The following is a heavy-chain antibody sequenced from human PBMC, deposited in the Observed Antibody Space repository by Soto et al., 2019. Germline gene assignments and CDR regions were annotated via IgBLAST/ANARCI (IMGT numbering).Heavy chain of an antibody. CDR2: IKQDGSEK. CDR1: GFTFSSYW. D-gene: IGHD3-10*01. Sequence: LRLSCAASGFTFSSYWMSWVRQAPGKGLEWVANIKQDGSEKYYVDSVKGRFTISRDNAKNSLYLQMNSLRAEDTAVYYCARWSRARFGDSPCWRFDPWGQGTLVTVSS. J-gene: IGHJ5*02. V-gene: IGHV3-7*03. CDR3: ARWSRARFGDSPCWRFDP.